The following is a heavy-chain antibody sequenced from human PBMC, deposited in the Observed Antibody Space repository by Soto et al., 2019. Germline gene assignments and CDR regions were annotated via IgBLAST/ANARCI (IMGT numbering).Heavy chain of an antibody. D-gene: IGHD1-1*01. Sequence: EVQLVESGGGLVQPGGSLRLSCTASGLTFSIYSMNWVRQAPGKGLEWVSYISSTSGTIYYADSVRGRFTISRDNAKNSLYLEMNSLRAEDTAVYYCASYNWNDVKAFDSWGQGTMVTVSS. CDR3: ASYNWNDVKAFDS. CDR1: GLTFSIYS. V-gene: IGHV3-48*01. J-gene: IGHJ3*01. CDR2: ISSTSGTI.